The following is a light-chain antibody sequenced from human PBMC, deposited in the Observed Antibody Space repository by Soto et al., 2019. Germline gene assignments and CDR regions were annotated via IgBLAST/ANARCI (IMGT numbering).Light chain of an antibody. CDR2: GGS. CDR3: QQSSSTLVYT. J-gene: IGKJ2*01. V-gene: IGKV1-39*01. CDR1: QTITSY. Sequence: DIQMTQSPSSLSASVGDRVTITCRASQTITSYLNWYQQKPGKAPKLLIYGGSSLQSGVPSRFSGSGSRTDFTLTISSLQPEDFATYYCQQSSSTLVYTFGPGTKVEI.